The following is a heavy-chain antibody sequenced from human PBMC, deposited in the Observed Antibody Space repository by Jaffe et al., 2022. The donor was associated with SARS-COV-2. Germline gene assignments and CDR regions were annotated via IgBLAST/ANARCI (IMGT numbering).Heavy chain of an antibody. J-gene: IGHJ4*02. CDR1: GGSISTGDFS. Sequence: QLQLQESGSGLVKPSQTLSLTCSVSGGSISTGDFSWSWVRQPPGKGLEWIGYIHHSGVTDYNPSLKSRVAMSVDKSKNQFSLNLTSVTAADSAVYFCARGGYSYGLFDFWGQGTVVSVSS. CDR2: IHHSGVT. D-gene: IGHD5-18*01. CDR3: ARGGYSYGLFDF. V-gene: IGHV4-30-2*01.